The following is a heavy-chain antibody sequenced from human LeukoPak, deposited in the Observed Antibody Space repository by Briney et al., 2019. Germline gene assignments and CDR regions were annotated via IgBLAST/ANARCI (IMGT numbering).Heavy chain of an antibody. Sequence: GGSLRLSCAASEFTFSTYAIHWVRQAPGKGLDWVALISSDGSIKYYVDSVKGRFTISRDNSKNTLFLQMNSLRAEDTAVYYCARDAGSAVGHYYTMDVWGQGTTVTVSS. CDR1: EFTFSTYA. V-gene: IGHV3-30-3*01. CDR3: ARDAGSAVGHYYTMDV. J-gene: IGHJ6*02. CDR2: ISSDGSIK.